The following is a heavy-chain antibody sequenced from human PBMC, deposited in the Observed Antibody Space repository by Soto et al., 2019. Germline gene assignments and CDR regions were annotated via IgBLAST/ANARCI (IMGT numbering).Heavy chain of an antibody. CDR3: ARDPPYPLSYFDY. CDR2: VNPNSGGT. CDR1: GYTFTGYY. D-gene: IGHD2-2*01. J-gene: IGHJ4*02. V-gene: IGHV1-2*02. Sequence: ASVKVSCKASGYTFTGYYMHWVRQAPGQGLEWMGWVNPNSGGTNYAQKFQGRVTMTRDTSISTAYMELSRLRSDDTAVYYCARDPPYPLSYFDYWGQGTLVTVSS.